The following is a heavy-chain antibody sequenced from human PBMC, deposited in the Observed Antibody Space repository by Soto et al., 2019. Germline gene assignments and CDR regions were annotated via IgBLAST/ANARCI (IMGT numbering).Heavy chain of an antibody. CDR3: VRDQWLARSWFDP. D-gene: IGHD6-19*01. J-gene: IGHJ5*02. Sequence: QVQLVQSGAEVKKPGSSVKVSCKASGGTFSSYAISWVLQAPGQGLEWMGGIIPIFGTANYAQKFQGRVTITADESTSTAYMALSSLRSEATAVYYCVRDQWLARSWFDPWGQGTLVTVSS. V-gene: IGHV1-69*01. CDR2: IIPIFGTA. CDR1: GGTFSSYA.